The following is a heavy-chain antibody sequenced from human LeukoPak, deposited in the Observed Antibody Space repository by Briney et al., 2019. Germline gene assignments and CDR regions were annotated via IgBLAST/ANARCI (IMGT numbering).Heavy chain of an antibody. CDR3: AREALYYDSSGYAPRRFDP. V-gene: IGHV1-3*01. CDR1: GYTFTSYA. J-gene: IGHJ5*02. CDR2: IDAGNGNT. Sequence: GASVKVSCKASGYTFTSYAMHWVRQAPGQRLNWMGWIDAGNGNTKYSQKFQGRVTITRDTSASTAYMELSSLRSEDTAVYYCAREALYYDSSGYAPRRFDPWGQGTLVTVSS. D-gene: IGHD3-22*01.